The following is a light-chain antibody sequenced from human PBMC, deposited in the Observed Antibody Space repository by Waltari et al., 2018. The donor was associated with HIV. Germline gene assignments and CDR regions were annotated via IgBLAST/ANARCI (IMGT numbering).Light chain of an antibody. CDR3: ASHAGSKDV. Sequence: QSALTQPPSASGSPGQSVTISCTGTSSAVVPYNFFSWFHQHPGKAPKLMIYDVTKRPSGVPDRFSGSKSGNTASLTVSGLQAEDEADYYCASHAGSKDVFGGGTRLTVL. CDR1: SSAVVPYNF. V-gene: IGLV2-8*01. J-gene: IGLJ2*01. CDR2: DVT.